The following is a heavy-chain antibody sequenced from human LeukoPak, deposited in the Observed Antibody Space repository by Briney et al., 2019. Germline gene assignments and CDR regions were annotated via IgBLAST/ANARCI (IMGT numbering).Heavy chain of an antibody. CDR2: INPSGGDT. Sequence: ASVKVSCKASGYTFTSYYMHWVRQAPGPGLEWMGIINPSGGDTGYAQKFQGRLTMTRDTSTNTVYMELTSLRSEDTAVYYCAREVMDNLRFDYWGQGTLVTVSS. D-gene: IGHD1-14*01. CDR3: AREVMDNLRFDY. J-gene: IGHJ4*02. V-gene: IGHV1-46*01. CDR1: GYTFTSYY.